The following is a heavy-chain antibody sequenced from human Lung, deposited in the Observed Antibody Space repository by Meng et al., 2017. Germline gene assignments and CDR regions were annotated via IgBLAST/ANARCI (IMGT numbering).Heavy chain of an antibody. CDR3: ARGPTTMAHDFDY. CDR2: INHSGST. V-gene: IGHV4-34*01. D-gene: IGHD4-11*01. Sequence: QHLTAGLLNPSESLSLTCFVSGGSFSDNYWSCIRPPPGKGLEWIGEINHSGSTNYNPSLESRATISVDTSQNNLSLKLSSVTAADSAVYYCARGPTTMAHDFDYWGQGTLVTVSS. J-gene: IGHJ4*02. CDR1: GGSFSDNY.